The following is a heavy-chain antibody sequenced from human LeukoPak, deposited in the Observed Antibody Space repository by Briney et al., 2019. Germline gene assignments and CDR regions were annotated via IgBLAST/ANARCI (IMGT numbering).Heavy chain of an antibody. V-gene: IGHV4-59*01. CDR1: GGSISSYY. J-gene: IGHJ5*02. CDR2: IYYSGST. CDR3: ARNAVAYCGGDCPNWFDP. Sequence: KSSETLSLTCTVSGGSISSYYWSWIQQPPGKGLEWIGYIYYSGSTNYNPSLKSRVTISVDTSKNQFSLKLSSVTAADTAVYYCARNAVAYCGGDCPNWFDPWGQGTLVTVSS. D-gene: IGHD2-21*02.